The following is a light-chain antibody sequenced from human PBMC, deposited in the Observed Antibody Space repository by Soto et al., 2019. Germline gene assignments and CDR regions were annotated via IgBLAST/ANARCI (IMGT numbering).Light chain of an antibody. CDR3: QQYNNWPLT. CDR1: QSVSGN. CDR2: GAS. Sequence: ETVMTQSPATLSVSPGERATLSCRASQSVSGNLAWYQQRPGQTPRLLIYGASTRAAGIPARFSGSGSGTEFTLTISSLQSEDFAVYFCQQYNNWPLTFGGGTKVEIK. V-gene: IGKV3-15*01. J-gene: IGKJ4*01.